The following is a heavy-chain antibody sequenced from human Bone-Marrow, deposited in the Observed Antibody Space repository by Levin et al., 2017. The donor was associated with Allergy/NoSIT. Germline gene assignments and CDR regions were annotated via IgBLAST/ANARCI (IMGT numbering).Heavy chain of an antibody. V-gene: IGHV1-3*01. CDR2: INAGDGNT. CDR3: AREAVDGWLDHKWHKYYYMAV. Sequence: ASVKVSCKASGYTFTTHPIQWVRQVPGQRLEWMGWINAGDGNTKYSQNFQGRVILSRDASASTAYLELINLRPEDTAVYFCAREAVDGWLDHKWHKYYYMAVWEKGPQSASP. J-gene: IGHJ6*03. CDR1: GYTFTTHP. D-gene: IGHD6-19*01.